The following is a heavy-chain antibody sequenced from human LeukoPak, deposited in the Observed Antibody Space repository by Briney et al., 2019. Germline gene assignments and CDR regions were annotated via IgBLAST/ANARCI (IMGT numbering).Heavy chain of an antibody. CDR3: ATTWGMAVAGGAFDI. CDR2: IYTSGST. Sequence: PSETLSLTCTVSGGSISSYYWSWIRQPAGKGLEWIGRIYTSGSTNYNPSLKSRVTMSVDTSKNQFSLHLKSVTPEDTAVYYCATTWGMAVAGGAFDIWDQGTMVTVSS. D-gene: IGHD6-19*01. CDR1: GGSISSYY. J-gene: IGHJ3*02. V-gene: IGHV4-4*07.